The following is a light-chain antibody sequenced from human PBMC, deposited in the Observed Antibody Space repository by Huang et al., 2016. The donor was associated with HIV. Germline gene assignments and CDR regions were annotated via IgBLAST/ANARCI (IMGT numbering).Light chain of an antibody. Sequence: DIVMTQSPDSLAVSLGERATINCKSSQSVLYNSKNKNYLAWYQQEPGQPPKLLIYWASTRESGVPYRFSGSGSGTDFTLTVSSLQAEDGAVYYCQQYYSTPPRTFGQGTKVEIK. J-gene: IGKJ1*01. V-gene: IGKV4-1*01. CDR1: QSVLYNSKNKNY. CDR2: WAS. CDR3: QQYYSTPPRT.